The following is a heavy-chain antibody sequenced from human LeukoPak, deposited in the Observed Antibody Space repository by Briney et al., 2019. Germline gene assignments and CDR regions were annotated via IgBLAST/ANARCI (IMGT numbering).Heavy chain of an antibody. CDR3: ARRPHSWGFDF. J-gene: IGHJ4*02. V-gene: IGHV4-59*08. Sequence: SEILSLTCTVSGDSFSSYYWSWIRQSPGKGLEWIGHIFNFGNTKYNPSLRSRVTISVDTSKNQFSLSLTSVTAADTAVYYCARRPHSWGFDFWGQGILVTVSS. CDR1: GDSFSSYY. D-gene: IGHD2-15*01. CDR2: IFNFGNT.